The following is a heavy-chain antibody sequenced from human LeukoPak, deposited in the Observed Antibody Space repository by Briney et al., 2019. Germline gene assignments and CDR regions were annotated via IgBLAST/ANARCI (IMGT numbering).Heavy chain of an antibody. J-gene: IGHJ4*02. Sequence: PSETLSLTCTVSGGSVSSTTYYWSWIRQPPGKGLEWIASINYSGSTYYNPSLKSRVTISVDTSENQFSLKLSSVTAADTAVYYCARYVVYGSGKYYFDYWGQGTLVTVSS. D-gene: IGHD3-10*01. CDR1: GGSVSSTTYY. CDR2: INYSGST. V-gene: IGHV4-39*01. CDR3: ARYVVYGSGKYYFDY.